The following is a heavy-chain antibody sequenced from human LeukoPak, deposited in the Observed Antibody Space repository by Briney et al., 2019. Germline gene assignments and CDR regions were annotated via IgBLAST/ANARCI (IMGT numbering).Heavy chain of an antibody. Sequence: ASVKVSCKVSGYTLTELSMHWVRRAPGKGLEWMGGFDPEDGETIYAQKFQGRVTMTEDTSTDTAYMELSSLRSEDTAVYYCATNVIRTYYYGSGSYLGNDYWGQGTLVTVSS. V-gene: IGHV1-24*01. J-gene: IGHJ4*02. CDR2: FDPEDGET. CDR3: ATNVIRTYYYGSGSYLGNDY. CDR1: GYTLTELS. D-gene: IGHD3-10*01.